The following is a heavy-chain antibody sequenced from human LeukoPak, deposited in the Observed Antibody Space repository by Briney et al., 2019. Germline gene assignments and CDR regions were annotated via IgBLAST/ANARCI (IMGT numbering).Heavy chain of an antibody. J-gene: IGHJ4*02. CDR1: GCSISSYY. V-gene: IGHV4-59*01. Sequence: SETLSLTCTVSGCSISSYYWSWIRQPPGKGLEWIGYIYYSGSTNYNPSLKSRVTISVDTSKNQFSLKLSSVTAADTAVYYCARVRSDFPFDYWGQGTLVTVSS. CDR3: ARVRSDFPFDY. CDR2: IYYSGST.